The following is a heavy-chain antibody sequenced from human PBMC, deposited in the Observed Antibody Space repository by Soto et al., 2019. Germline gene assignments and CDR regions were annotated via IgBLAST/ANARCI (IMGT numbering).Heavy chain of an antibody. V-gene: IGHV4-34*01. D-gene: IGHD6-6*01. J-gene: IGHJ4*02. Sequence: SETLSLTCSIYSGSLSGYYWSWIRQPPGKGLEWIGEISQSGNTNYSPSLKSRVSISIDTSKKQFSLNLASVSAADTAVYYCARAPKVSGSSQTRPDFWGQATMVTLSS. CDR2: ISQSGNT. CDR1: SGSLSGYY. CDR3: ARAPKVSGSSQTRPDF.